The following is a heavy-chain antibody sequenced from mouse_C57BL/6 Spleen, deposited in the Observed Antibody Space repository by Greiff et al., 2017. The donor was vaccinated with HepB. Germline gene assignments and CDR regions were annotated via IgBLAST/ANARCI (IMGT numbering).Heavy chain of an antibody. J-gene: IGHJ4*01. CDR2: IYPGDGDT. D-gene: IGHD1-1*01. V-gene: IGHV1-82*01. CDR1: GYAFRSSW. Sequence: VQLQQSGPELVKPGASVKISCKASGYAFRSSWMNCVKQRPGKGLVWIGRIYPGDGDTNYHGKFKGKATLTADNSSSTAYMQLSSLTSEDSAVYFCARGVFTTVPYYYAMDYWGQGTSVTVSS. CDR3: ARGVFTTVPYYYAMDY.